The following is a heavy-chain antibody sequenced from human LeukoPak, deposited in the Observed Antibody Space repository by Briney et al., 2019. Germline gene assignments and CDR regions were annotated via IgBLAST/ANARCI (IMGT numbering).Heavy chain of an antibody. D-gene: IGHD3-10*01. J-gene: IGHJ4*02. CDR3: ARDSGDGDYEPLDY. CDR1: GFTFSSYA. CDR2: ISYDGSNK. V-gene: IGHV3-30*14. Sequence: GGSLRLSCAASGFTFSSYAMHWVRQAPGKGLEWVAVISYDGSNKYYADSVKGRFTISRDSSTNTLYLQMNNLRVEDTAVYYCARDSGDGDYEPLDYWGQGTQVTVSS.